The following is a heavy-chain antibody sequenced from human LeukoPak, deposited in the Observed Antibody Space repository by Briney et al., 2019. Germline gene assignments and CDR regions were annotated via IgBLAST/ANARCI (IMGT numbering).Heavy chain of an antibody. J-gene: IGHJ5*02. D-gene: IGHD4-17*01. CDR1: GFTFSSYA. Sequence: GGSLRLSCAASGFTFSSYAMHWVRQAPGKGLEWVAVISYDGSNKYYADSVKGRFTISRDNSKNTLYLQMNSLRAEDTAVYYCAKEWYGDSYNWFDPWGQGTLVTVSS. V-gene: IGHV3-30-3*01. CDR2: ISYDGSNK. CDR3: AKEWYGDSYNWFDP.